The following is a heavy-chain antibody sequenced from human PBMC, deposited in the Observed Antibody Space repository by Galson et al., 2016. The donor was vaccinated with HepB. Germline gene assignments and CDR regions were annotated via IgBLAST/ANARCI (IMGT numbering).Heavy chain of an antibody. CDR3: ARTPPHLLWFGDLF. D-gene: IGHD3-10*01. Sequence: SLRLSCAASGFSFSSYAMHWVRQAPGKGLDWVAVISYDGNNAYYADSVKGRFTISRDNSKNTLYLQMNSLRAEDTAVYYCARTPPHLLWFGDLFWGQGTLVTVSS. V-gene: IGHV3-30*04. J-gene: IGHJ4*02. CDR2: ISYDGNNA. CDR1: GFSFSSYA.